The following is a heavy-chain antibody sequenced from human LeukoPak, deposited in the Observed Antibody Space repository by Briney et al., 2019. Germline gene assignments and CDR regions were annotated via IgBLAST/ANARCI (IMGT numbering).Heavy chain of an antibody. CDR3: ARLGGWAYRDYLQEAFDY. V-gene: IGHV1-18*01. Sequence: ASVKVSCKASGYTFTNFGISWVRQAPGQGLEWTGWISPYNGNTNYAQKVQGRVTMTTDTSTSTVYMELRSLRSDDTAVYYCARLGGWAYRDYLQEAFDYWGQGTLVTVSS. D-gene: IGHD4-17*01. J-gene: IGHJ4*02. CDR2: ISPYNGNT. CDR1: GYTFTNFG.